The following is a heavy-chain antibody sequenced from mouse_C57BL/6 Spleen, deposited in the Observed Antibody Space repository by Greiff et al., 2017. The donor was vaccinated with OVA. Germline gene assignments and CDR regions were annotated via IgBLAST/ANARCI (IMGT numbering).Heavy chain of an antibody. Sequence: DVKLQESGPGLVKPSQSLSLTCSVTGYSITSGYYWNWIRQFPGNKLEWMGYISYDGSNNYNPSLKNRISITRDTSKNQFFLKLNSVTTEDTATYYCARVAYYRGAMDYWGQGTSVTVSS. CDR1: GYSITSGYY. CDR3: ARVAYYRGAMDY. D-gene: IGHD2-14*01. J-gene: IGHJ4*01. V-gene: IGHV3-6*01. CDR2: ISYDGSN.